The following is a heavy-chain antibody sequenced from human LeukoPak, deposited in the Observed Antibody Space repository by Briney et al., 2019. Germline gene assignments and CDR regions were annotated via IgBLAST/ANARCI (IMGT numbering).Heavy chain of an antibody. Sequence: GGSLRLSCAASGFTFSSYGMHWVRQAPGKGLEWVAVICYDGSNKYYADSVKGGFTISRDNSKNTLYLQLNSLRAEDTAVYYCAKDALPMITFGGVIVDRNNWFDPWGQGTLVTVSS. CDR2: ICYDGSNK. V-gene: IGHV3-33*06. CDR1: GFTFSSYG. D-gene: IGHD3-16*02. J-gene: IGHJ5*02. CDR3: AKDALPMITFGGVIVDRNNWFDP.